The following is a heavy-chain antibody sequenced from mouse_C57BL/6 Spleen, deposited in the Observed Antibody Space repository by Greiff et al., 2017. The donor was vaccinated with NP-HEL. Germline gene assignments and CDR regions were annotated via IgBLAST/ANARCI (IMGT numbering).Heavy chain of an antibody. D-gene: IGHD4-1*01. Sequence: EVQWVESGGGLVKPGGSLKLSCAASGFTFSDYGMHWVRQAPEKGLEWVAYISSGSSTIYYADTVKGRFTISRDNAKNTLFLQMTSLRSEDTAMYYCAREGNWDLYYYAMDYWGQGTSVTVSS. CDR2: ISSGSSTI. CDR3: AREGNWDLYYYAMDY. V-gene: IGHV5-17*01. J-gene: IGHJ4*01. CDR1: GFTFSDYG.